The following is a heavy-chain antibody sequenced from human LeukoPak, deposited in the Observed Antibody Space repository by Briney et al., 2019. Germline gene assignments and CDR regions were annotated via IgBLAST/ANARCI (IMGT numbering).Heavy chain of an antibody. CDR3: ARTDILTGSHDY. D-gene: IGHD3-9*01. V-gene: IGHV3-48*03. J-gene: IGHJ4*02. CDR2: ISSSGSTI. CDR1: GVTFSSYE. Sequence: GGSLRLSCAASGVTFSSYEMNWVRQAPGKGLEWVSYISSSGSTIYYADSVKGRFTISRNNAKNSLYLQMNSLRAEDTAVYYCARTDILTGSHDYWGQGTLVTVSS.